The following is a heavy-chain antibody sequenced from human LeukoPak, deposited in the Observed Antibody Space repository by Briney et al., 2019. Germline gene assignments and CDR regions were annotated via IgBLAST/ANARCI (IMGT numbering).Heavy chain of an antibody. V-gene: IGHV3-30-3*01. D-gene: IGHD3-22*01. CDR1: GFTFSSYA. Sequence: GRSLRLSCAASGFTFSSYAMLWVRQAPGKGLEWVAVISYVGSNKYYADFVKGRFTISRDNSKNTLYLQMNSLRAGDTAVYYCATLPDDSSGYSLDYWGQGTLVTVSS. CDR2: ISYVGSNK. CDR3: ATLPDDSSGYSLDY. J-gene: IGHJ4*02.